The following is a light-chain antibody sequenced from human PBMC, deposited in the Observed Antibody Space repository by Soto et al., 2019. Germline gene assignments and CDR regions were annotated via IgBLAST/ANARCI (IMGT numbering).Light chain of an antibody. V-gene: IGKV3-20*01. CDR2: GAS. J-gene: IGKJ1*01. CDR1: QSVSSSY. CDR3: QQYGSSPVT. Sequence: EIVLTQSPGTLYLSPGERATLSCRASQSVSSSYLAWYQQKPGQAPRFLIYGASSRATGIPDRFSGSGSGTDFTLTISRLEPEDFAVYYCQQYGSSPVTFGQGTKVEIK.